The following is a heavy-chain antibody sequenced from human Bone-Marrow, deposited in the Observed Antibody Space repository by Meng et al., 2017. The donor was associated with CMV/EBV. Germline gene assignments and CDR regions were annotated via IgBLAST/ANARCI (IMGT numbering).Heavy chain of an antibody. J-gene: IGHJ6*02. CDR1: GFTFDDYA. D-gene: IGHD2-2*01. V-gene: IGHV3-9*01. CDR3: AKEYAGRRISSTSYYYYNYGMAV. CDR2: ISWNSGSI. Sequence: SLKISCAASGFTFDDYAMHWVRQAPGKGLEWVSGISWNSGSIGYADSVKGRITISRDNAKNSLYLQMNSLRAEDTALYYCAKEYAGRRISSTSYYYYNYGMAVWGQGPTVTVSS.